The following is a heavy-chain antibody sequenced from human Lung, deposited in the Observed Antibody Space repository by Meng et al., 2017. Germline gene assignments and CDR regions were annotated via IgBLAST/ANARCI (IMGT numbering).Heavy chain of an antibody. D-gene: IGHD4-11*01. J-gene: IGHJ4*02. CDR2: INYCGST. CDR1: CGFRSYLL. V-gene: IGHV4-34*01. CDR3: ARGPTTMAHDFDY. Sequence: LQQWGAGVVKPLETLSRTLVVLCGFRSYLLMGLNPQPPGKGLGGIGEINYCGSTNYNPSLGSRATILVDTSQKNLSLKLSSVTAADLAVYYCARGPTTMAHDFDYWGQGTLVTVSS.